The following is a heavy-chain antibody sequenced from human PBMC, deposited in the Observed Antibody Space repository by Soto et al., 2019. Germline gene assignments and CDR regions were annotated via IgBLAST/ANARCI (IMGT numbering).Heavy chain of an antibody. Sequence: PSETLSLTCAVYGGSFSGYYWSWIRQPPGNGLEWIGEINHSGSTNYNPSLKSRVTISVDTSKNQFSLKLSSVTAADTAVYYCARDSRSNYYYYGMDGWRQGTTGTVAS. CDR1: GGSFSGYY. D-gene: IGHD4-4*01. CDR3: ARDSRSNYYYYGMDG. J-gene: IGHJ6*02. CDR2: INHSGST. V-gene: IGHV4-34*01.